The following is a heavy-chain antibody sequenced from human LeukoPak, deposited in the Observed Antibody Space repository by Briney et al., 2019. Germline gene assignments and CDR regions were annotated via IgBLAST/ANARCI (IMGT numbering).Heavy chain of an antibody. J-gene: IGHJ4*02. D-gene: IGHD3-10*01. CDR3: ARARESYYFDY. V-gene: IGHV4-4*07. Sequence: PSETLSLTCTVSGDSISTYYWSWIRQPAGKGLEWIGRMYTSGNTNYNPSLKSRVTMSVDTSKIHFSLKLSSLTAADTAVYYCARARESYYFDYWGQGTLVTVSS. CDR2: MYTSGNT. CDR1: GDSISTYY.